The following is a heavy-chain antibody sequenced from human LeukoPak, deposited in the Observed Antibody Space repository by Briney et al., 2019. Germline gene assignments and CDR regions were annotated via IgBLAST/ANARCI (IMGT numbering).Heavy chain of an antibody. Sequence: GGSLRLSCAASGFTFSSYSMNWVRQAPGKGLEWVSFISSSSSYIYYADSVKGRFTISRDNAKNSLYLQMNSLRAEDTAVYYCAREDLRGVTRDNWFDPWGQGTLVTVSS. CDR2: ISSSSSYI. CDR3: AREDLRGVTRDNWFDP. J-gene: IGHJ5*02. D-gene: IGHD3-10*01. V-gene: IGHV3-21*01. CDR1: GFTFSSYS.